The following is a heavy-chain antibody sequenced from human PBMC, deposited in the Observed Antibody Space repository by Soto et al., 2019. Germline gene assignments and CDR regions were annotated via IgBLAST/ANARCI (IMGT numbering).Heavy chain of an antibody. V-gene: IGHV4-59*01. CDR3: ARDWGSGYSYGYDDYYYGMDV. CDR2: IYYSGST. D-gene: IGHD5-18*01. CDR1: GGSISSYY. Sequence: QVQLQESGPELVKPSETLSLTCTVSGGSISSYYWSWIRQPPGKGLEWIGYIYYSGSTNYNPSLKSRVTISVDTSKNQFSLKLSSVTAADTAVYYCARDWGSGYSYGYDDYYYGMDVWGQGTTVTVSS. J-gene: IGHJ6*02.